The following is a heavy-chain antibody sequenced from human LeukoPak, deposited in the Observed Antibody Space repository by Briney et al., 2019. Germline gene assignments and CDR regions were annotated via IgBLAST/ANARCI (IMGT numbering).Heavy chain of an antibody. CDR1: GGTFSSYA. V-gene: IGHV1-69*13. CDR3: ARQSPPPGSHREAPFDY. D-gene: IGHD2-15*01. Sequence: GASVKVSCKASGGTFSSYAISWVRQAPGQGLEWMGGIIPIFGTANYAQKFQGRVTITAYESTSTADMELSSLRSEDTAVYYCARQSPPPGSHREAPFDYWGQGTLVTVSS. CDR2: IIPIFGTA. J-gene: IGHJ4*02.